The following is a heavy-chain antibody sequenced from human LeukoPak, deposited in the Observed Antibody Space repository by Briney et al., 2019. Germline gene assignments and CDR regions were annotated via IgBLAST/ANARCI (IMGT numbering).Heavy chain of an antibody. CDR2: IKGGGGDP. CDR1: GFTFSTNA. J-gene: IGHJ4*02. D-gene: IGHD1-1*01. V-gene: IGHV3-23*01. CDR3: AQGAHDHNPFYC. Sequence: PGGSLRLSCAGSGFTFSTNAMGWVRQAPGEGLEWVSSIKGGGGDPFYADSVRGRFTISRDKSKNTLYLQLNSLRAEDTAVYFCAQGAHDHNPFYCWGQGTLVTVSS.